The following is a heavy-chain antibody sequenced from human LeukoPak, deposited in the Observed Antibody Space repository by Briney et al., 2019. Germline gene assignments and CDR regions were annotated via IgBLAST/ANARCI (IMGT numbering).Heavy chain of an antibody. CDR3: ASWRGHGVILY. Sequence: PSETLSLTCTVSGGSISSYYWSWIRQPPGKGLEWIGYIYYSGSTNYNPSLKSRVTISVDTSKNQFSLKLSSVTAADTAVYYCASWRGHGVILYWGQGTLVTVSS. D-gene: IGHD3-3*01. J-gene: IGHJ4*02. CDR2: IYYSGST. CDR1: GGSISSYY. V-gene: IGHV4-59*08.